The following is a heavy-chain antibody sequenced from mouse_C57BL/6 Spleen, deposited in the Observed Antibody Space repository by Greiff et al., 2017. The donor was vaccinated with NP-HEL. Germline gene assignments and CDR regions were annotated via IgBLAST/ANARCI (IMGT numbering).Heavy chain of an antibody. D-gene: IGHD2-4*01. CDR3: AQYYDYDGGFAY. CDR1: GYTFTSYW. J-gene: IGHJ3*01. CDR2: IDPSDSET. V-gene: IGHV1-52*01. Sequence: VQLQQPGAELVRPGSSVKLSCKASGYTFTSYWMHWVKQRPIQGLEWIGNIDPSDSETHYNQKFKDKATLTVDKSSSTAYMQLSSLTSEDSAVYYCAQYYDYDGGFAYWGQGTLVTVSA.